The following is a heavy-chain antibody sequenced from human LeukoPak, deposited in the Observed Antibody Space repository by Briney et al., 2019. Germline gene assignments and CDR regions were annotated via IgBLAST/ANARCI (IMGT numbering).Heavy chain of an antibody. J-gene: IGHJ4*02. CDR2: IRYDENNK. CDR1: GFTFSSFE. Sequence: GGSLRLSCAASGFTFSSFEMHWVRQAPGKGLEWVAFIRYDENNKSYADSVKGRFTISRDNSKNTLYLQMNSLRAEDTAVYYCAKDRIILPASTSFDYWGQGTPVTVSS. D-gene: IGHD2-2*01. CDR3: AKDRIILPASTSFDY. V-gene: IGHV3-30*02.